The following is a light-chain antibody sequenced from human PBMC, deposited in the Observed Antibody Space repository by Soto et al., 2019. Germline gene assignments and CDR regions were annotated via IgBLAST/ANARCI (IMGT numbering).Light chain of an antibody. CDR1: QSISSY. V-gene: IGKV1-39*01. Sequence: IQMTQSPSSLSASVGDRVTITCRASQSISSYLNWYQQKPGKAPKLLINAASSLQSGVPLRFSGGGSGTDFTLTISYLQPEDFATYYCLQSYSIPYTFGQGTKLEI. J-gene: IGKJ2*01. CDR3: LQSYSIPYT. CDR2: AAS.